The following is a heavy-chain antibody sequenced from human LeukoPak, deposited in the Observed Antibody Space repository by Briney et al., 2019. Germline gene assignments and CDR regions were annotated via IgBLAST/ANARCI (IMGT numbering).Heavy chain of an antibody. J-gene: IGHJ5*02. CDR2: INPYNGNT. D-gene: IGHD1-1*01. V-gene: IGHV1-18*01. CDR1: GYXFTNYG. Sequence: APVKVSCKASGYXFTNYGVSWVRQAPGQGLEWMGWINPYNGNTNFAQRFQDRVTLTTDTSTSTAYMELRSLRSDDTAVYYCARVYRTEFDPWGQGTLVTVSS. CDR3: ARVYRTEFDP.